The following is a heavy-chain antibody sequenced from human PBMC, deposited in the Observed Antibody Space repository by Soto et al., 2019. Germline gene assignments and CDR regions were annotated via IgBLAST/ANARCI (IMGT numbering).Heavy chain of an antibody. V-gene: IGHV4-30-2*01. Sequence: SETLSLTCTVSVASISSDGYSWIWIRHPPGKGLEWIGYFYHDGTTYYNPSLRSRVTISVDKSKNQFSLRLISVTAADTAVYYCAGSRYCSSTTCYFFDYWGQGALVTVSS. CDR1: VASISSDGYS. CDR3: AGSRYCSSTTCYFFDY. D-gene: IGHD2-2*01. CDR2: FYHDGTT. J-gene: IGHJ4*02.